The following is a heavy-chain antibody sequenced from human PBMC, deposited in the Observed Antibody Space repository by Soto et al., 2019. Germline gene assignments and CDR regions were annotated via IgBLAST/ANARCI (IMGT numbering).Heavy chain of an antibody. CDR1: GGSISSSSYY. Sequence: SETLSLTCTVSGGSISSSSYYWGWIRQPPGKGLEWIGSIYYSGSTYYNPSLKSRVTISVDTSKNQFSLKLSSVTAADTAVYYCARRRGYAGEFDDWGQGTLVTVSS. CDR2: IYYSGST. D-gene: IGHD5-12*01. CDR3: ARRRGYAGEFDD. V-gene: IGHV4-39*01. J-gene: IGHJ4*02.